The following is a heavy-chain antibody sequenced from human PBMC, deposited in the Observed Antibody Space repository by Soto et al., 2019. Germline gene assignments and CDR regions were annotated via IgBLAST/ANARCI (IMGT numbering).Heavy chain of an antibody. CDR2: INHSGST. V-gene: IGHV4-34*01. D-gene: IGHD3-22*01. J-gene: IGHJ4*02. CDR3: ARIEGSSGLDY. CDR1: GGSFSGYY. Sequence: QVQLQQWGAGLLKPSETLSLTCAVYGGSFSGYYWSWIRQPPGKGLEWIGEINHSGSTNYNPSLKSRVTISVDTSKHQFSLKLSSVTAAATAVYYCARIEGSSGLDYGGQGTLCTVSS.